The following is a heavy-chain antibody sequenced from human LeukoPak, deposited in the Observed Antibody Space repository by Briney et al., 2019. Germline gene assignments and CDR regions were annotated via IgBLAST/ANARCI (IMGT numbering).Heavy chain of an antibody. CDR2: INPNSGGT. V-gene: IGHV1-2*02. CDR1: GYTFTGYY. CDR3: ARPRGLRITAFDI. D-gene: IGHD5-18*01. J-gene: IGHJ3*02. Sequence: ASVKVSCKASGYTFTGYYMHWVRQAPGQGLEWMGWINPNSGGTNYAQKFQGRVTMTRDTSISTAYMELSRLRSDDTAVYYCARPRGLRITAFDIWGQGTMVTVSS.